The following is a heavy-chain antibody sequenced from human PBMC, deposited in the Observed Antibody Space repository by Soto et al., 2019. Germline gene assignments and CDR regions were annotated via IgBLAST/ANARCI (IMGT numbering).Heavy chain of an antibody. CDR2: ISTNGRSA. V-gene: IGHV3-23*01. CDR3: AKDVLGGPMGWFDP. D-gene: IGHD3-16*01. Sequence: PGGSLRLSCAASGFTFSNYVISWLRQAPGRGLEWVSSISTNGRSADYADSVKGRFTISRDNSRSTLHLQMNSLRAEDTAIYYCAKDVLGGPMGWFDPWGRGTLVTVSS. J-gene: IGHJ5*02. CDR1: GFTFSNYV.